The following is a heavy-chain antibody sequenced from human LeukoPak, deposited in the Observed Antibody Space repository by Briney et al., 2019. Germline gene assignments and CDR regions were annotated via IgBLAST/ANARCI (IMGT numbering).Heavy chain of an antibody. V-gene: IGHV4-59*01. Sequence: SETLSLTCTVSGGSISSYYWSWIRQPPGKGLEWIGYIYYSGSTNYNPSLKSRVTISVDTSKNQFSLKLSSVTAADTAVYYCARYLRDGYNYYLDYWGQGTLVTVSS. D-gene: IGHD1-1*01. CDR2: IYYSGST. J-gene: IGHJ4*02. CDR3: ARYLRDGYNYYLDY. CDR1: GGSISSYY.